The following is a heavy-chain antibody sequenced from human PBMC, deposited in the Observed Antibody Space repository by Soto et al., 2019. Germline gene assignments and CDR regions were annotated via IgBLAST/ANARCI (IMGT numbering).Heavy chain of an antibody. CDR2: MEPSSGRT. CDR3: ARGVTAGVDY. D-gene: IGHD1-26*01. J-gene: IGHJ4*02. CDR1: GYSFTGLD. V-gene: IGHV1-8*01. Sequence: ASVKVSFKASGYSFTGLDINWVRQTTGQGLEWMGWMEPSSGRTGYAQKFQGRVTMTRDTSINTAYMELSSLTSDDTAFYYCARGVTAGVDYWGQGTLVTVSS.